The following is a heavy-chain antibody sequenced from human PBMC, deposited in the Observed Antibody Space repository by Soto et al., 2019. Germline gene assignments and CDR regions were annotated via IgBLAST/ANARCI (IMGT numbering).Heavy chain of an antibody. J-gene: IGHJ4*02. V-gene: IGHV1-18*01. Sequence: ASVKVSCKASGDTFTSYGISWVRQAPGQGLEWMGWISAYNGNTNYAQKLQGRVTMTTDTSTSTAYMELRSLRSDDTAVYYCARAGKITIFGVVIIDFDYWGQGTLVTVSS. D-gene: IGHD3-3*01. CDR1: GDTFTSYG. CDR2: ISAYNGNT. CDR3: ARAGKITIFGVVIIDFDY.